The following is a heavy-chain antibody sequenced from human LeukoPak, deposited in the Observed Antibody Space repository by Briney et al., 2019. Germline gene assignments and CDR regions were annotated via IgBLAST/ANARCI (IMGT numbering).Heavy chain of an antibody. CDR1: GGSIRSYY. V-gene: IGHV4-59*01. Sequence: SETLSLTCTVSGGSIRSYYWSWIRQPPGKGLEWIGYIYWSGRTHYNPSLKSRVTISVDTSKNEFSLNLNSVTAADTAVYYCARDMYDFWSGPQLDYWGQGTLVTVSS. CDR2: IYWSGRT. CDR3: ARDMYDFWSGPQLDY. J-gene: IGHJ4*02. D-gene: IGHD3-3*01.